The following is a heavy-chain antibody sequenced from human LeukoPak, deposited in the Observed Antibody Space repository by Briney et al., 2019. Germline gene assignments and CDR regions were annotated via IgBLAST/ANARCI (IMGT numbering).Heavy chain of an antibody. CDR2: IIGGAGST. V-gene: IGHV3-23*01. CDR3: AHGAMYQLDY. D-gene: IGHD2-2*01. Sequence: PSSETLSLTCVVYGGSFSGYYWSWIRQAPGKGLEWVSGIIGGAGSTYYADSVKGRFTISGDNSKNTLFLQMNSLRAEDTAVYYCAHGAMYQLDYWGQGTLVTVSS. CDR1: GGSFSGYY. J-gene: IGHJ4*02.